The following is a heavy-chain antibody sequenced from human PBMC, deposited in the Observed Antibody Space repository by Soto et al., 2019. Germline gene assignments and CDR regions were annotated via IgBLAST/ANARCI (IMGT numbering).Heavy chain of an antibody. CDR1: GYTFTCYY. CDR2: INPNSGGT. Sequence: ASVKVSCKASGYTFTCYYMHWVRQAPGQGLEWMGWINPNSGGTNYAQKFQGWVTMTRDTSISTAYMELSRLRSDDTAVYYCARDVVSRAEYYYGMDVWGQGTTVTVSS. CDR3: ARDVVSRAEYYYGMDV. J-gene: IGHJ6*02. V-gene: IGHV1-2*04.